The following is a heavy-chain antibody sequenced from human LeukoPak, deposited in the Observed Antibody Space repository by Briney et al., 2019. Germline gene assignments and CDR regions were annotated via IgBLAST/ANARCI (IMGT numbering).Heavy chain of an antibody. Sequence: SETLSLTCTVSGGSISSYYWNWIRQPPGRGPEWIGYIYYSGSTNYNPSLKSRVTISVDTSKNQFSLKLSSVTAADTAVYYCARGQYYDSSGYSHWGQGTLVTVSS. CDR1: GGSISSYY. J-gene: IGHJ4*02. D-gene: IGHD3-22*01. CDR3: ARGQYYDSSGYSH. V-gene: IGHV4-59*01. CDR2: IYYSGST.